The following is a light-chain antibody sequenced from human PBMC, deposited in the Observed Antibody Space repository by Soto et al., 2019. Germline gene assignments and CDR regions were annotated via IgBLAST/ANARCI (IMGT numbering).Light chain of an antibody. V-gene: IGLV2-14*01. CDR3: ASFRSGTILV. CDR2: DVT. CDR1: SSDVGGYNS. Sequence: QSVLTQPASVSGSPGQSITISCTGTSSDVGGYNSVSWYRQDPGKAPKLIIYDVTYRPSGVSNRSSGSKAGNTASLTISGLLDDDEADYFCASFRSGTILVFGSGTKVTVL. J-gene: IGLJ1*01.